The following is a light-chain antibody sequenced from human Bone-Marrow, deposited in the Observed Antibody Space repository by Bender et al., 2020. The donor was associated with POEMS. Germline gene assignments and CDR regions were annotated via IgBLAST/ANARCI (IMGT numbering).Light chain of an antibody. J-gene: IGLJ2*01. Sequence: QSVLTQPPSVSGTPGQRVTIPCSGSSSNIGDNSVNWYQHLPGTAPRLLIYSYNQRPSGVPDQFFGSKSGTSASLAIDGLQSEDEADYYCAAWDDSLNGVVFGGGTKLTV. V-gene: IGLV1-44*01. CDR2: SYN. CDR3: AAWDDSLNGVV. CDR1: SSNIGDNS.